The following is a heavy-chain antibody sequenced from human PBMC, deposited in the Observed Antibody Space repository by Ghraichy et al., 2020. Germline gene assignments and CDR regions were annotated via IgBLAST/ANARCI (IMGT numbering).Heavy chain of an antibody. CDR1: GGSISSSSYY. V-gene: IGHV4-39*01. CDR2: IYYSGST. CDR3: ARHIIRRGGITMIVLESWFDP. J-gene: IGHJ5*02. Sequence: SETLSLTCTVSGGSISSSSYYWGWIRQPPGKGLEWIGSIYYSGSTYYNPSLKSRVTISVDTSKNQFSLKLNSVTAADTAVYYCARHIIRRGGITMIVLESWFDPWGQGTLVTVSS. D-gene: IGHD3-22*01.